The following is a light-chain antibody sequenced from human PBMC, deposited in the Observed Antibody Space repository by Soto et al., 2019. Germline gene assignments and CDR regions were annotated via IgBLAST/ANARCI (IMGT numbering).Light chain of an antibody. CDR3: SSYAGSNIFYV. CDR2: EVS. Sequence: QAVVTQPPSASGSPGQSVTISCTGTSSDVGGYNYVSWYQQHPGKAPKLMIYEVSKRPSGVPDRFSGSKSGNTASLTVSGLQAEDEADYYCSSYAGSNIFYVFGTGTKLTVL. CDR1: SSDVGGYNY. V-gene: IGLV2-8*01. J-gene: IGLJ1*01.